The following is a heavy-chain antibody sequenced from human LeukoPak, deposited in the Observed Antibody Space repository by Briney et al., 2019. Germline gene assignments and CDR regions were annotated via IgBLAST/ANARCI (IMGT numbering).Heavy chain of an antibody. CDR1: GFIFSDHY. J-gene: IGHJ6*02. CDR3: AKAASSSWPSYYYGMDV. Sequence: GGSLRLSCAASGFIFSDHYMDWVRQAPGKGLEWVSVITGSGGNTYYADSVKGRFTISKDNSKNTVYLQMSSLRVDDTAVYYCAKAASSSWPSYYYGMDVWGQGTTVTVSS. D-gene: IGHD6-13*01. V-gene: IGHV3-23*01. CDR2: ITGSGGNT.